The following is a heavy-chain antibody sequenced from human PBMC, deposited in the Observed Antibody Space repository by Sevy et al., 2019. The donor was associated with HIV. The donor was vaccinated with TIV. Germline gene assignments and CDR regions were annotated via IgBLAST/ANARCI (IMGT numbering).Heavy chain of an antibody. J-gene: IGHJ5*02. CDR1: GFTFSSYS. V-gene: IGHV3-48*02. CDR2: ISSSSSTI. D-gene: IGHD3-16*02. Sequence: GGSLRLSCAASGFTFSSYSMNWVRQAPGKGLEWVSYISSSSSTIYYADSVKGRFTISRDKAKNSLYLQMNSLRDEDTAVYYCARESVVGGSYRAWGQRTLVTVSS. CDR3: ARESVVGGSYRA.